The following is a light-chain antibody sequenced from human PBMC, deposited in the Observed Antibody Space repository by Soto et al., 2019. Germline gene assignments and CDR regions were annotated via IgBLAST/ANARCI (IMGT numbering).Light chain of an antibody. Sequence: QSVLTQPPSASGTPGQRVTICCSGSISNLGSNFIYWYQQLPGAAPKLLISRNNERPSGVPDRFSGSKSGTSASLAICGLRSEDEADYHCAAWDDSLSGVVFGGGTKVTVL. V-gene: IGLV1-47*01. J-gene: IGLJ3*02. CDR3: AAWDDSLSGVV. CDR2: RNN. CDR1: ISNLGSNF.